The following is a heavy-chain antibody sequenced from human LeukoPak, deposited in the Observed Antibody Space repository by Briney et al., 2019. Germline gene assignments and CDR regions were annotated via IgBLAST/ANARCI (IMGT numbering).Heavy chain of an antibody. D-gene: IGHD1-26*01. J-gene: IGHJ4*02. CDR1: GGSFSGYY. CDR3: ARVSGSYLD. Sequence: PSQTLSLTCAVYGGSFSGYYWSWIRQPPGKGLEWVGEINHSGSTYYSPSLKSRVTISVDTSKSQFSLKLSSVTAADTAMYFCARVSGSYLDWGQGTLVTVSS. V-gene: IGHV4-34*01. CDR2: INHSGST.